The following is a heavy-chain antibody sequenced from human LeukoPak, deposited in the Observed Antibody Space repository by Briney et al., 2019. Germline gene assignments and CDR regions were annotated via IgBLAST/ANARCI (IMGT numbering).Heavy chain of an antibody. Sequence: ASVKVSCKVSGYTVTALSIHWVTQAPGKGLEWVGGSHPKHGGAIYAQKFQDRVTMTEDPSTDTFSMELSSLRAEDTAVYYCARGGNHGDYWYFDLWGRGTLVTVSS. CDR3: ARGGNHGDYWYFDL. CDR1: GYTVTALS. V-gene: IGHV1-24*01. J-gene: IGHJ2*01. CDR2: SHPKHGGA. D-gene: IGHD4-17*01.